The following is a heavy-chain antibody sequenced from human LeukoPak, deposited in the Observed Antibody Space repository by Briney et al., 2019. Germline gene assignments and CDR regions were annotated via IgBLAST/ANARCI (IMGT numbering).Heavy chain of an antibody. CDR3: ARRGSSWAKDSYFDF. J-gene: IGHJ4*02. CDR1: GGSIRSSSYF. Sequence: SETLSLTCTVSGGSIRSSSYFWGWIRQAPGKGLEWIGSIYYSGISFYNPSLKSRVTISVDTSKNLISLNLSSVTAADTAVYYCARRGSSWAKDSYFDFWGQGTLVTVSS. D-gene: IGHD6-13*01. CDR2: IYYSGIS. V-gene: IGHV4-39*01.